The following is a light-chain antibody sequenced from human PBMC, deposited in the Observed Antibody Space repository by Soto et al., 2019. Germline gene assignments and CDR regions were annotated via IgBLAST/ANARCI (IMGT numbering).Light chain of an antibody. CDR3: QQRYNWPNT. CDR1: QSVGTY. J-gene: IGKJ2*01. V-gene: IGKV3-11*01. CDR2: DAS. Sequence: EIVLTQSPATLSLSPGERATLSCRASQSVGTYLAWYQHNPGQAPRLLIYDASTRATGIPARFSGSGSGTDFTLTISSPEPEDFAVYYCQQRYNWPNTFGQGTKLEI.